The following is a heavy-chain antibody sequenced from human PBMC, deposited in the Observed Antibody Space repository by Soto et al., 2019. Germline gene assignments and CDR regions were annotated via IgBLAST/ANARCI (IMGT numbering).Heavy chain of an antibody. CDR1: GFAFSNYW. Sequence: GGSLRLSCAASGFAFSNYWMSWVRQAPGKGLEWVANIKQDGSEKNYVDSVTGRFTVSRDNAKNSLFLQMNSLRAEDTAVYYCVSTMSFDYWGQGTLDTVSS. CDR2: IKQDGSEK. D-gene: IGHD3-10*02. V-gene: IGHV3-7*05. J-gene: IGHJ4*02. CDR3: VSTMSFDY.